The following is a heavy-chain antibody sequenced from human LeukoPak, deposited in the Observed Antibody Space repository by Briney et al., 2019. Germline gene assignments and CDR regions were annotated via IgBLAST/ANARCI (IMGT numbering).Heavy chain of an antibody. CDR1: GGSISSGDYY. J-gene: IGHJ4*02. CDR3: ARARDDYGDYVDY. D-gene: IGHD4-17*01. Sequence: SETLSLTCTVFGGSISSGDYYWSWIRQPPGKGLEWIGYIYYSGSTYYNPSLKSRVTISVDTSKNQFSLKLSSVTAADTAVYYCARARDDYGDYVDYWGQGTLVTVSS. CDR2: IYYSGST. V-gene: IGHV4-30-4*01.